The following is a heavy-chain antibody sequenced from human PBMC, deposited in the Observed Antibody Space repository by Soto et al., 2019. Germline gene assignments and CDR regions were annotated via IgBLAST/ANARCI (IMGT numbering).Heavy chain of an antibody. V-gene: IGHV3-23*01. CDR1: GFTFSSYA. CDR2: ISGSGGST. Sequence: EVQLLESGGGLVQPGGSLRLSCAASGFTFSSYAMSWVRQAPGKGLEWVSAISGSGGSTYYADSVKGRFTISRDNSKNTLYLQMNSLRAEDTAVYYCAKDLLGYCSSTSCYPGGDWGQGTLVTVSS. J-gene: IGHJ4*02. CDR3: AKDLLGYCSSTSCYPGGD. D-gene: IGHD2-2*01.